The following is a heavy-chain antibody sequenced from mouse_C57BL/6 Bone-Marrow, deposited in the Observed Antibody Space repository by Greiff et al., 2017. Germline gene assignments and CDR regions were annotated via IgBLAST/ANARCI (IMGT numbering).Heavy chain of an antibody. D-gene: IGHD2-13*01. J-gene: IGHJ3*01. V-gene: IGHV5-15*01. CDR1: GFTFSDYG. Sequence: EVQLVESGGGLVQPGGSLKLSCAASGFTFSDYGMAWVRQAPRKGPEWVAFISNLAYSIYYADTVTGRFTISRENAKNTLYLEMSSLRSEDTAMYYCARHGDYYPFAYWGQGTLVTVSA. CDR2: ISNLAYSI. CDR3: ARHGDYYPFAY.